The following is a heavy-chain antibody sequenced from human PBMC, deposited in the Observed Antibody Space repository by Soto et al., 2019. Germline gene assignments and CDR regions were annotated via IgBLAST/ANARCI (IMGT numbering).Heavy chain of an antibody. CDR2: ISGSGVRT. CDR3: AKDDGSSWYVDY. D-gene: IGHD6-13*01. Sequence: GGSLRLSCTASGFSFSSYAMSWVRQAPGKGLEWVSGISGSGVRTYYADSVKGRFTISRDNSKNTLYLQMNGLRAEDTAVHYCAKDDGSSWYVDYWGQGTLVTVSS. CDR1: GFSFSSYA. J-gene: IGHJ4*02. V-gene: IGHV3-23*01.